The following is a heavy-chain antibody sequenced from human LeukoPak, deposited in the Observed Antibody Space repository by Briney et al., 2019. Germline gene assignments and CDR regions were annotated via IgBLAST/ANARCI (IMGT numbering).Heavy chain of an antibody. J-gene: IGHJ4*02. CDR1: GFTFNNYW. CDR3: VKGGGPRGFDY. V-gene: IGHV3-74*01. Sequence: GGSLRLSCAASGFTFNNYWMHWVRQAPGKGLVWVSRIDSDGSSTRYADPVKGRFTISRDNAKNTLYLQMNSLRAEDTAIYYCVKGGGPRGFDYWGQGILVTVSS. D-gene: IGHD3-10*01. CDR2: IDSDGSST.